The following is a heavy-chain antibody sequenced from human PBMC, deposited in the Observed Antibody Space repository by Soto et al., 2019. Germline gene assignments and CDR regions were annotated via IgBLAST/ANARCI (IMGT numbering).Heavy chain of an antibody. CDR1: GGSFSGYY. CDR3: ARTRPGFYYYYMDV. D-gene: IGHD2-15*01. CDR2: INHSGST. V-gene: IGHV4-34*01. J-gene: IGHJ6*03. Sequence: SETLSLTCAAYGGSFSGYYWSWFRQPPGKGLEWIGEINHSGSTNYNPSLKSRVTISVDTSKNQFSLKLSSVTAADTAVYYCARTRPGFYYYYMDVWGKGTTVTVSS.